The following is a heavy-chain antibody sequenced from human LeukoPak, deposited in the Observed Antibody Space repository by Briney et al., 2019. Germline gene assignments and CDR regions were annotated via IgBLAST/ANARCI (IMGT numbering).Heavy chain of an antibody. V-gene: IGHV1-69*13. Sequence: ASVKVSCKASGGTFSSYAISWVRQAPGQGLEWMGGIIPIFGTANYAQKFQGRVTITADESTSTAYMELSSLRSEDTAVYYCARVPDWTTEDYYYYMDVWGKGTTVTVSS. D-gene: IGHD4-11*01. CDR2: IIPIFGTA. CDR1: GGTFSSYA. CDR3: ARVPDWTTEDYYYYMDV. J-gene: IGHJ6*03.